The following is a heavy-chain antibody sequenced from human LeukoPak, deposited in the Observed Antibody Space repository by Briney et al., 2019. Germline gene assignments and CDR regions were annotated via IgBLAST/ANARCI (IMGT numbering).Heavy chain of an antibody. V-gene: IGHV4-30-2*01. CDR1: GGSISSGGYS. D-gene: IGHD1-7*01. Sequence: PSETLSLTCAVSGGSISSGGYSWSWIRQPPGKGLEWIGYIYHSGSTYYNPSLKSRATISVDRSKNQFSLKLSSVTAADTAVYYCARGNSRYYYYGMDVWGKGTTVTVSS. CDR3: ARGNSRYYYYGMDV. CDR2: IYHSGST. J-gene: IGHJ6*04.